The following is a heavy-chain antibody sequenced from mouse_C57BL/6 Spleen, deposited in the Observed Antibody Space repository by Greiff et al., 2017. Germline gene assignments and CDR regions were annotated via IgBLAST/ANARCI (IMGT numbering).Heavy chain of an antibody. V-gene: IGHV1-39*01. Sequence: EVQLQQSGPELVKPGASVKISCKASGYSITDYNMNWVKQSHGKSLEWIGVINPNYGTTSYNQKFQGKATLTADQSSSTAYMQLNSLTSGDTADYYCARGEVLGDFDYWGQGTTLTVSS. J-gene: IGHJ2*01. CDR3: ARGEVLGDFDY. CDR2: INPNYGTT. CDR1: GYSITDYN. D-gene: IGHD2-14*01.